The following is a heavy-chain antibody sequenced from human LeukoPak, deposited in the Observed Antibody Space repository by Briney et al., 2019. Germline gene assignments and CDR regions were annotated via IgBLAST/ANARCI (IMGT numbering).Heavy chain of an antibody. CDR2: INSDGSST. CDR3: ARSNRDAFDM. Sequence: PGGSLRLSCAASGFTFSSYWMHWVRQAPGKGLVWVSRINSDGSSTSYADSVKGRFTLSRDNAKKSLSLQMNSLRAEDTAIYYCARSNRDAFDMWGQGTVVTVSS. CDR1: GFTFSSYW. J-gene: IGHJ3*02. V-gene: IGHV3-74*01. D-gene: IGHD2/OR15-2a*01.